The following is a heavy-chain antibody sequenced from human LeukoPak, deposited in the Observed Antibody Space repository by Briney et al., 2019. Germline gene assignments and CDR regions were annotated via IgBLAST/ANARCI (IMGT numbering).Heavy chain of an antibody. Sequence: PGGSLRLSCAASGFTFSSSAMSWVRQAPGKGLEWVSHINSDTNITPYTASVSGRFTISRDNAKNSLYLHVNSLRDEDTAVYYCVRDHDWSFDLWGQGALVTVSS. CDR1: GFTFSSSA. D-gene: IGHD1-1*01. CDR3: VRDHDWSFDL. V-gene: IGHV3-48*02. CDR2: INSDTNIT. J-gene: IGHJ4*02.